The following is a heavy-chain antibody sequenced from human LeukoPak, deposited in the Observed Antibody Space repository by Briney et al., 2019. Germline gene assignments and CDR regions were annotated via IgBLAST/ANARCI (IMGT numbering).Heavy chain of an antibody. Sequence: ASVKVSCKASGYTFNSYYMHWVRQAPGQGLEWMGIINPSGGSTSYAQRFQGRVTMTRDTSTSTVYMELNSLRSEDTAVYYCARESYGEEDNWGQGTLVTVSS. D-gene: IGHD4-17*01. CDR2: INPSGGST. V-gene: IGHV1-46*02. CDR1: GYTFNSYY. CDR3: ARESYGEEDN. J-gene: IGHJ4*02.